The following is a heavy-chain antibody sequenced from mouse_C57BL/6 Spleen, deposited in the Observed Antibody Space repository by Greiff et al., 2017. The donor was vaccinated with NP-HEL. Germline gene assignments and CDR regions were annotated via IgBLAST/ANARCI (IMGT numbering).Heavy chain of an antibody. D-gene: IGHD1-1*01. J-gene: IGHJ1*03. V-gene: IGHV1-72*01. CDR3: ARSNYYGSSYNWYFDV. Sequence: QVQLQQPGAELVKPGASVKLSCKASGYPFPSYWMHWVKQRPGRGLEWNGRIDPNSGGTKYNEKFKSKATLTVDKPSSTAYMQLSSLTSEDSAVYYCARSNYYGSSYNWYFDVWGTGTTVTVSS. CDR1: GYPFPSYW. CDR2: IDPNSGGT.